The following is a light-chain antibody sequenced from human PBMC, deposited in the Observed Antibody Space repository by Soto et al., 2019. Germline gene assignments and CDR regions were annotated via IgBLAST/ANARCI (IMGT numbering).Light chain of an antibody. V-gene: IGKV3-20*01. CDR2: GAS. CDR1: QSVTSTY. Sequence: ELVLTQSPGTLSLSPGQRATLSSRASQSVTSTYLAWYQQKPGQAPRLLIYGASHRATGIPDRFSGSGSGTDFTLTISRLEPEDFAVYYCQQYGSSGTFGQGTKVDIK. CDR3: QQYGSSGT. J-gene: IGKJ1*01.